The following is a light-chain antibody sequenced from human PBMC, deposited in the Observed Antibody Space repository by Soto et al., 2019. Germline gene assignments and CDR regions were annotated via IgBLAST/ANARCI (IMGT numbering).Light chain of an antibody. CDR1: QGISSY. Sequence: DIQLTQSPSFLSASVGDRVTITCRASQGISSYLAWYQQKPGKAPKLLIYAASTLQSGVPSRFSGSGSGTEFTLTISRLQPEDIATYYCQQLNSYPRGFTFGPGTKVDIK. CDR2: AAS. J-gene: IGKJ3*01. V-gene: IGKV1-9*01. CDR3: QQLNSYPRGFT.